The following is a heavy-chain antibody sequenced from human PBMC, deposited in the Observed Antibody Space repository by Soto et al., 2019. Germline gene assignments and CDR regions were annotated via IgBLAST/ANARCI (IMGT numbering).Heavy chain of an antibody. D-gene: IGHD6-6*01. CDR3: ARGVGWQLVGNWYFDL. J-gene: IGHJ2*01. Sequence: QVQLVQSGAEVKKPGSSVKVSCKASGGTFSSYAISWVRQAPGQGLEWMGGIIPIFGTANYAQKFQGRVTNTADESTSTAYMELSSLRSEDRAVYYCARGVGWQLVGNWYFDLWGRGTLVTVSS. CDR2: IIPIFGTA. V-gene: IGHV1-69*01. CDR1: GGTFSSYA.